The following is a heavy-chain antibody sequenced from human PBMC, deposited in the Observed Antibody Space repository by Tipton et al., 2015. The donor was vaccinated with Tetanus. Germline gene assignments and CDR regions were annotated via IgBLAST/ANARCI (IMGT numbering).Heavy chain of an antibody. V-gene: IGHV4-34*01. CDR2: IDHRGNT. CDR3: ARRSHIGAPV. Sequence: TLFLTCAVDGGSFSGYYWSWIRQPPGKGLEWIGQIDHRGNTNFNPSLKSRGTISIDTSRNQFSLQLSSVTAADTALYFCARRSHIGAPVWGQGTLVTVAS. CDR1: GGSFSGYY. J-gene: IGHJ3*01. D-gene: IGHD2-21*01.